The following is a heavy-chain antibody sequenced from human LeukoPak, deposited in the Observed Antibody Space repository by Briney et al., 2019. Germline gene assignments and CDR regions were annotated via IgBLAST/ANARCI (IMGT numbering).Heavy chain of an antibody. Sequence: PGGSLRLSCAASGFTFSSYGMHWVRQAPGKGLEWVAVISYDGSNKYYADSVKGRFTISRDNSKNTLYLQMNSLRAEDTAVYYCARAGIVGALDYWGQGTLVTVSS. CDR3: ARAGIVGALDY. J-gene: IGHJ4*02. D-gene: IGHD1-26*01. CDR1: GFTFSSYG. CDR2: ISYDGSNK. V-gene: IGHV3-30*03.